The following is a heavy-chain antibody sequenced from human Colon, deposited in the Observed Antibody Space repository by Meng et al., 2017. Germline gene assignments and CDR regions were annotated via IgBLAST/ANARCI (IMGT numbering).Heavy chain of an antibody. D-gene: IGHD3-22*01. J-gene: IGHJ5*02. V-gene: IGHV3-23*01. Sequence: GESLKISCAASGFTFSSYAMSWVRQAPGKGLEWVSAISGSGGSTYYADSVKGRFTISRDNSKNTLYLQMNSLRAEDTAVYYCAKDPRGHYYDSSGPGFDPWGQGTLVTGAS. CDR3: AKDPRGHYYDSSGPGFDP. CDR2: ISGSGGST. CDR1: GFTFSSYA.